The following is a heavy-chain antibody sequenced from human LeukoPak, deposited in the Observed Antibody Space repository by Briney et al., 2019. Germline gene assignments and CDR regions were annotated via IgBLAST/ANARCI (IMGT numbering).Heavy chain of an antibody. CDR3: ASVYSSGWYIEYFQH. J-gene: IGHJ1*01. D-gene: IGHD6-19*01. CDR2: IYYSGST. Sequence: PSETLSLTCTVPGGSISSSSYYWGWIRQPPGKGLEWIGSIYYSGSTYYNPSLKSRVTISVDTSKNQFSLKLSSVTAADTAVYYCASVYSSGWYIEYFQHWGQGTLVTVSS. V-gene: IGHV4-39*01. CDR1: GGSISSSSYY.